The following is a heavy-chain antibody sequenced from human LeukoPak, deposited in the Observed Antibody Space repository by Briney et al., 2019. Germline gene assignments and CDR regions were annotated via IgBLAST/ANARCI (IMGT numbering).Heavy chain of an antibody. Sequence: ASVKVSCKASGYTFNRNNINWVRQAPGQGLEWMGGISTYNGNTDYAQKLQGRVTMTTDTSTSTAYMELRSLRSDDTAVYYCATHSRGYYYVNPLWQDWGQGTLVIVSS. J-gene: IGHJ1*01. CDR2: ISTYNGNT. D-gene: IGHD3-22*01. CDR3: ATHSRGYYYVNPLWQD. V-gene: IGHV1-18*01. CDR1: GYTFNRNN.